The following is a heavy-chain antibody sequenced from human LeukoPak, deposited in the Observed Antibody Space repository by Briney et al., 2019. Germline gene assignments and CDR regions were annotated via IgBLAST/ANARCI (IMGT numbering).Heavy chain of an antibody. CDR1: GGSFSGYY. J-gene: IGHJ4*02. V-gene: IGHV4-34*01. Sequence: SETLSLTCAVYGGSFSGYYWSWIRQPPGKGLEWIGEINHSGSTNYNPSLKSRVTISVDTSKDQFSLKPSSVTAADTAVYYCARGGKRYFDWLFQAFDYWGQGTLVTVSS. CDR2: INHSGST. D-gene: IGHD3-9*01. CDR3: ARGGKRYFDWLFQAFDY.